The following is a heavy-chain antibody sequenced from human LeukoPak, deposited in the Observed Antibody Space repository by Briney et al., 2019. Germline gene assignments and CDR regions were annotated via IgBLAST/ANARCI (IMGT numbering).Heavy chain of an antibody. V-gene: IGHV4-59*01. J-gene: IGHJ4*02. D-gene: IGHD1-26*01. CDR2: IYYSGST. CDR1: GGSISSYY. Sequence: SETLSLTCTVSGGSISSYYWSWIPQPPGKGLEWIGYIYYSGSTNYNPSLRSRVTVSVDTSKNQFSLKLSSVTAADTAVYYCARTKVGATLAFYFDHWGQGTLVTVSS. CDR3: ARTKVGATLAFYFDH.